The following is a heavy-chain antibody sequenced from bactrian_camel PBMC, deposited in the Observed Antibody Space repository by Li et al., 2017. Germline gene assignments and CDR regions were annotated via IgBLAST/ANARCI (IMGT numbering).Heavy chain of an antibody. Sequence: HVQLVESGGGSVQAGETLRLSCVASGYTNSICMAWFRQAPGKEREEVAGIDLRSVTSYGESVKGRFFISQDDATNTVFLQMNSLKPEDTAIYYCAAAFSASNGRNICPTPNYWGQGTQVTVS. J-gene: IGHJ4*01. CDR2: IDLRSVT. CDR3: AAAFSASNGRNICPTPNY. V-gene: IGHV3S53*01. CDR1: GYTNSIC.